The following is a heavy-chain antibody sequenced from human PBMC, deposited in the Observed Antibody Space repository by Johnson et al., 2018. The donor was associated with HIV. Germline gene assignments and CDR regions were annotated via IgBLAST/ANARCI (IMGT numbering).Heavy chain of an antibody. D-gene: IGHD1-26*01. Sequence: VQLVESGGDLVNPGGSLRLSCAASGFTFTNAWMSWVRQAPGKGLEWVGRIKSTGAGGTIDYAAPVKGRFTISRDDSKNTLYLEMNSLKTEDTALYYCNTDRVDGGGSYYNAFDIWGQGTMVAVSS. J-gene: IGHJ3*02. CDR1: GFTFTNAW. V-gene: IGHV3-15*01. CDR3: NTDRVDGGGSYYNAFDI. CDR2: IKSTGAGGTI.